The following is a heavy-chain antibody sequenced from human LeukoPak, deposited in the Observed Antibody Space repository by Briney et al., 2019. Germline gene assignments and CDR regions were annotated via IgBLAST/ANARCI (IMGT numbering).Heavy chain of an antibody. CDR3: ARVGVKNYYYYYMDV. V-gene: IGHV3-20*04. J-gene: IGHJ6*03. Sequence: GGSLRLSCAASGFTFDDYGMSWVRQAPGKGLEWVSGINWNGGSTGYADSVKGRFTIPRDNAKNSLYLQMNSLRAEDTALYYCARVGVKNYYYYYMDVWGKGTTVTVSS. CDR2: INWNGGST. D-gene: IGHD2-8*01. CDR1: GFTFDDYG.